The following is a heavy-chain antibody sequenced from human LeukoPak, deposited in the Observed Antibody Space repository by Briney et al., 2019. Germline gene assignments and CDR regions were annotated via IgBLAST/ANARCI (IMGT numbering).Heavy chain of an antibody. Sequence: GGSLRLSCAASGFTFSSYAMSWVRQAPGKGLEWVSGISGSGDNTYYADSVKGRFTISRDNSKNTLYLQMNSLRAEDTAVYYCAKPRAGLGASDIWGQGTMVTVSS. V-gene: IGHV3-23*01. D-gene: IGHD3-16*01. CDR1: GFTFSSYA. CDR3: AKPRAGLGASDI. CDR2: ISGSGDNT. J-gene: IGHJ3*02.